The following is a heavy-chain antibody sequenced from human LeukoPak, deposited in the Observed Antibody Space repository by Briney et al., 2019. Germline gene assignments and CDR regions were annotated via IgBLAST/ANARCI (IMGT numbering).Heavy chain of an antibody. Sequence: PGGSLRLSCAASGFNFNTFALNWVRQAPGKGLQWVSAISDSGLSTYYADSVKGRFTISRDNSKNTLFLQLSRLTPEDTATYYCAKPRYCSTTSCSSYGFDVWGQGTTVTVSS. D-gene: IGHD2-2*01. CDR1: GFNFNTFA. CDR2: ISDSGLST. V-gene: IGHV3-23*01. J-gene: IGHJ6*02. CDR3: AKPRYCSTTSCSSYGFDV.